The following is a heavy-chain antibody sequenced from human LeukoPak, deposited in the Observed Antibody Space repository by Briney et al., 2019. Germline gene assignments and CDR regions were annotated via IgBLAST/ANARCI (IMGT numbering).Heavy chain of an antibody. CDR1: GFIFSSYW. D-gene: IGHD6-13*01. CDR3: ARGNSSSWYGGHYFDY. J-gene: IGHJ4*02. CDR2: IKQDGSEK. Sequence: PGGSLRLSCAASGFIFSSYWMSWVRQAPGKGLEWVANIKQDGSEKYYVDSVKGRFTISRDNAKNSLYLQMNSLRAEDTAVYYCARGNSSSWYGGHYFDYWGQGTLVTVSS. V-gene: IGHV3-7*01.